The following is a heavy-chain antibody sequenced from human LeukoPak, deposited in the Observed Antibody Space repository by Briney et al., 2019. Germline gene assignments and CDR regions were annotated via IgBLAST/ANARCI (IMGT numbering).Heavy chain of an antibody. CDR3: VTTWGDY. J-gene: IGHJ4*02. CDR1: GFTFSNHW. D-gene: IGHD3-16*01. Sequence: GGSLRLSCAVSGFTFSNHWMYWVRQVPGKGLVCVSAIKTDGTITNYADSVTGRFTISRDNAKNTLYLQMNGLRAEDTAIYYCVTTWGDYWGQGTLVTVSS. V-gene: IGHV3-74*01. CDR2: IKTDGTIT.